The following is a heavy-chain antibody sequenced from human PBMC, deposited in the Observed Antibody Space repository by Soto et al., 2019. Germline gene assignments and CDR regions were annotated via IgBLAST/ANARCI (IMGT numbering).Heavy chain of an antibody. J-gene: IGHJ6*03. CDR2: ISGSGGST. CDR1: GFTFSSYA. D-gene: IGHD2-15*01. CDR3: AKDHCSGGSCYSQPYYYYYMDV. V-gene: IGHV3-23*01. Sequence: EVQLLESGGGLVQPGGSLRLSCAASGFTFSSYAMSWVRQAPGKGLEWVSAISGSGGSTYYADSVKGRFTISRDNSKNTLDLQMNSLRAEDTAVYYGAKDHCSGGSCYSQPYYYYYMDVWGKGTTVTVSS.